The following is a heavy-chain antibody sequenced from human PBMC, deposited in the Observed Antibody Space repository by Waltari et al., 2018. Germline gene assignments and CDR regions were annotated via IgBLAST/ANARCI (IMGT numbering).Heavy chain of an antibody. CDR1: GYTLTELS. V-gene: IGHV1-24*01. CDR3: ATDLEMATIYAFDI. J-gene: IGHJ3*02. Sequence: QVQLVQSGAEVKKPGASVKVPCKVSGYTLTELSMHRVRQAPGKGLEWMGGFDPEDGETIYAQKFQGRVTMTEDTSTDTAYMELSSLRSEDTAVYYCATDLEMATIYAFDIWGQGTMVTVSS. D-gene: IGHD5-12*01. CDR2: FDPEDGET.